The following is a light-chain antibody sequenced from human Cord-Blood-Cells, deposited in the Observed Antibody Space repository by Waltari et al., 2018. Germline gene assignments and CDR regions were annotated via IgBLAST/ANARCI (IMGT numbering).Light chain of an antibody. J-gene: IGKJ1*01. CDR1: QSISSW. CDR3: QQEWT. CDR2: KAS. V-gene: IGKV1-5*03. Sequence: DIQLTQTPSTLSASVGDRVTITCRSSQSISSWLAWYQQKPGKAPKLLIYKASSLESGVPSRFSGSGSGTEFTLTISSLQTDDFATYYCQQEWTFGQGTKVEIK.